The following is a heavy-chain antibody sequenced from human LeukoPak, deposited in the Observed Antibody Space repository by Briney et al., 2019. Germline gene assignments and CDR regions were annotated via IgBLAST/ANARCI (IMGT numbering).Heavy chain of an antibody. D-gene: IGHD6-6*01. Sequence: GGSLRLSCAASGFTFSSYWMSWVRQAPGKGLEWVPNIKQDGSEKYYVDSVKGRFTISRDNAKNSLYLQMNSLRAEDTAVYYCARDPSSLGRVGAFDIWGQGTMVTVPS. V-gene: IGHV3-7*01. CDR1: GFTFSSYW. CDR3: ARDPSSLGRVGAFDI. CDR2: IKQDGSEK. J-gene: IGHJ3*02.